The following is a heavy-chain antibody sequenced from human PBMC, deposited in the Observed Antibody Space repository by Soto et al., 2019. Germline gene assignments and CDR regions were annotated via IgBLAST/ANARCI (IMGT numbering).Heavy chain of an antibody. Sequence: PVGSLRLSCAASGFTFRSYTIHWVRQAPGKGLEWVAMISKNGGETHYADSVKGRFTISRDNSRNTVYLQLNNLRFEDTAVYHCARDFLDKASNWFDPWGQGTLVTVSS. D-gene: IGHD3-3*01. CDR1: GFTFRSYT. CDR2: ISKNGGET. CDR3: ARDFLDKASNWFDP. V-gene: IGHV3-30-3*01. J-gene: IGHJ5*02.